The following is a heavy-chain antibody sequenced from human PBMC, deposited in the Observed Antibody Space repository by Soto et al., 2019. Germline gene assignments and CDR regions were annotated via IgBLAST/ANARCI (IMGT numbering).Heavy chain of an antibody. CDR3: ARDPTAVTSRFDP. J-gene: IGHJ5*02. D-gene: IGHD4-4*01. Sequence: GGSLRLSCAASGFTFSEYAMTWVRQAPGKGLEWVSVIGSTSSYIYYADSVKGRFTISRDNAKNTLYLKMNSLRAEDTAVYYCARDPTAVTSRFDPWGQGTLVTVSS. CDR2: IGSTSSYI. V-gene: IGHV3-21*01. CDR1: GFTFSEYA.